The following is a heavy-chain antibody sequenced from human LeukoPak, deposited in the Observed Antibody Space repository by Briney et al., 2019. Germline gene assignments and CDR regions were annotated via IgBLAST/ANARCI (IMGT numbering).Heavy chain of an antibody. Sequence: SQTLSLTCAISGDSVSSNSAAWNWIRQSPSRGLEWLGRTYYRSKWYNDYAVSLKSRITINPDTSKNQFSLQLNSVTPEDTAVYYCARGRYDFWSGYYRRNWFDPWGQGTLVTVSS. CDR1: GDSVSSNSAA. D-gene: IGHD3-3*01. J-gene: IGHJ5*02. CDR2: TYYRSKWYN. CDR3: ARGRYDFWSGYYRRNWFDP. V-gene: IGHV6-1*01.